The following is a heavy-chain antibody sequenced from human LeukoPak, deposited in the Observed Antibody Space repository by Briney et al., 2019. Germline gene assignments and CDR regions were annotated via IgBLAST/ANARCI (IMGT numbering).Heavy chain of an antibody. V-gene: IGHV3-7*01. CDR2: IKQDGSEK. D-gene: IGHD4-4*01. CDR1: GFTFSNYW. Sequence: GGSPRLSCVASGFTFSNYWMSWVRQAPGKGLEWVANIKQDGSEKYYVDSVRGRFTISRDNAKNSLYLQMNSLRAEDTAVYFCATTTAGFDYWGQGTLVTVSS. CDR3: ATTTAGFDY. J-gene: IGHJ4*02.